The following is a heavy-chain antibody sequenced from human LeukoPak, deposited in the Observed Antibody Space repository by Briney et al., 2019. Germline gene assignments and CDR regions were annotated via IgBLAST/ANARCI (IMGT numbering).Heavy chain of an antibody. V-gene: IGHV4-59*01. CDR1: GGSISSYY. D-gene: IGHD2-21*01. CDR2: IYYSGST. CDR3: ARGGDWPTEYYFDY. Sequence: PSETLSLTCTVSGGSISSYYWSWIRQPPGKGLEWIGYIYYSGSTNYNPSLKSRVTISVDTSKNQFSLKLSSVTAADTAVYYCARGGDWPTEYYFDYWGQGTLVTVSS. J-gene: IGHJ4*02.